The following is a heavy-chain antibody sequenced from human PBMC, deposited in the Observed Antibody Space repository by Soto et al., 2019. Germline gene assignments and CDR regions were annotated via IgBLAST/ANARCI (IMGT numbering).Heavy chain of an antibody. V-gene: IGHV4-59*02. J-gene: IGHJ4*02. CDR1: GGTVSSYY. CDR2: IYYSGST. D-gene: IGHD6-19*01. Sequence: SETLSLTCTVSGGTVSSYYWSWIRQPPGTGLEWIGYIYYSGSTDYNPSLKSRVTISVDTSKNQFSLKLSSVTDADTAVSYCGRGFSGWYYFDYWGQGTLVTVAS. CDR3: GRGFSGWYYFDY.